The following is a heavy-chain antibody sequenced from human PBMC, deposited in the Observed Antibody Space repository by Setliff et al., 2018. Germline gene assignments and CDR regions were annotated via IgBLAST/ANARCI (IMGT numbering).Heavy chain of an antibody. V-gene: IGHV4-59*01. D-gene: IGHD3-10*01. J-gene: IGHJ3*02. CDR1: GGSISSYY. Sequence: SETLSLTCTVSGGSISSYYWSWIRQPPGKGLEWIGYIYNSGSTNYNPSLKSRVTISVDTSKNQISLKLTSVTAADTAVYYCAREREADYASGSNSRLHDAYDIWGRGTMVTVSS. CDR2: IYNSGST. CDR3: AREREADYASGSNSRLHDAYDI.